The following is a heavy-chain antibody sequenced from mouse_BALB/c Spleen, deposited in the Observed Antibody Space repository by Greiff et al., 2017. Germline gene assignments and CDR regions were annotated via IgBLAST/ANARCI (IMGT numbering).Heavy chain of an antibody. D-gene: IGHD2-1*01. CDR3: ARQRGNYSYYAMDY. CDR2: ISSGGSYT. V-gene: IGHV5-9-3*01. J-gene: IGHJ4*01. Sequence: EVQLVESGGGLVKPGGSLKLSCAASGFTFSSYAMSWVRQTPEKRLEWVATISSGGSYTYYPDSVKGRFTISRDNAKNTLYLQMSSLRSEDTAMYYCARQRGNYSYYAMDYWGQGTSVTVSS. CDR1: GFTFSSYA.